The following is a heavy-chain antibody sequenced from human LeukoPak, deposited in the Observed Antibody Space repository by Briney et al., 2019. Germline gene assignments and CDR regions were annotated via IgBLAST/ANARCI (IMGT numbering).Heavy chain of an antibody. J-gene: IGHJ4*02. CDR1: GGSISSYY. CDR2: IYYSGST. V-gene: IGHV4-59*01. Sequence: SETLSLTCSVSGGSISSYYWNWIRQPPGKGLEWIGYIYYSGSTNYNPSLKSRVTISVDTSKNQFSLKLSSVTAADTAVYYCARDAHDVYFDYWGQGTLVTVSS. CDR3: ARDAHDVYFDY.